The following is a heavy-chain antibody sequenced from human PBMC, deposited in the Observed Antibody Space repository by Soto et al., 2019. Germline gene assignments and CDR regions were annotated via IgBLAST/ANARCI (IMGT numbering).Heavy chain of an antibody. V-gene: IGHV4-59*01. CDR2: IYYSGST. CDR1: GGSISSYY. J-gene: IGHJ6*02. CDR3: ARGVGQDGYNPHYYYYGMDV. Sequence: SEILSLTCTVSGGSISSYYWSWIRQPPGKGLEWIGYIYYSGSTNYNPSLKSRVTISVDTSKNQFSLKLSSVTAADTAVYYCARGVGQDGYNPHYYYYGMDVWGQGTTVTVSS. D-gene: IGHD5-12*01.